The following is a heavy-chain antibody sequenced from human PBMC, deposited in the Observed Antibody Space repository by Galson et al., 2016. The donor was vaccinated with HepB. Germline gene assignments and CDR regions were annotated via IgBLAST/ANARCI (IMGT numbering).Heavy chain of an antibody. Sequence: SETLSLTCAVSGDSISSSYWWSWVRQSPGKGLEWIGEIYHSGTTNYNPSLKSRVTISVDKSKNQFSLNLNSMTAADTAIYYCARDNGPSWVYDFWIGYFNGMDVSGQGTTVTVSS. CDR1: GDSISSSYW. D-gene: IGHD3-3*01. J-gene: IGHJ6*02. CDR3: ARDNGPSWVYDFWIGYFNGMDV. CDR2: IYHSGTT. V-gene: IGHV4-4*02.